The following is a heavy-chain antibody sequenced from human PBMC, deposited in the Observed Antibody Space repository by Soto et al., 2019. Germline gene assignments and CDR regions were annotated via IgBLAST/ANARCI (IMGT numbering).Heavy chain of an antibody. Sequence: HPGGSLRLSCAASGFTFSSYWMHWVRQAPGKGLVWVSRINSDGSSTSYADSVKGRFTISRDNAKNTLYLQMNSLRAEDTAVYYCARTHYDFWSGYSYYFDYWGQGTLVTVSS. V-gene: IGHV3-74*01. D-gene: IGHD3-3*01. CDR2: INSDGSST. CDR3: ARTHYDFWSGYSYYFDY. J-gene: IGHJ4*02. CDR1: GFTFSSYW.